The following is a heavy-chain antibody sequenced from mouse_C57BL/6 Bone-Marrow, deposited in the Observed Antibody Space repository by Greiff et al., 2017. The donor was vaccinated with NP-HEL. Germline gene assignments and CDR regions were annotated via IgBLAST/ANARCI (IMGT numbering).Heavy chain of an antibody. Sequence: EVMLVESGGDLVKPGGSLKLSCAASGFTFSSYGMSWVRQTPDKRLEWVATISSGGSYTYYPDSVKGRFTISRDNAKNTLYLQMSSLKSEDTAMYYCARDPSYGSSFYYFDYWGQGTTLTVSS. D-gene: IGHD1-1*01. J-gene: IGHJ2*01. CDR2: ISSGGSYT. CDR1: GFTFSSYG. V-gene: IGHV5-6*01. CDR3: ARDPSYGSSFYYFDY.